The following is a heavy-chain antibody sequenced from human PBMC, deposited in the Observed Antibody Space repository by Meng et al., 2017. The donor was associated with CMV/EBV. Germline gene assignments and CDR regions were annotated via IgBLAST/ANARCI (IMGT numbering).Heavy chain of an antibody. CDR1: GYTLTECS. Sequence: QVQLVHSGRGVERPAASVEVSCKLSGYTLTECSMHWLRQAPGKGLEWVGGFDNDDGETIYAQKFQGRVTMTEDSSTDTAYMVLCSLRSEDTAVYYCATFYGSRTPYAFDILGQGTMVTVSS. CDR2: FDNDDGET. D-gene: IGHD3-10*01. CDR3: ATFYGSRTPYAFDI. J-gene: IGHJ3*02. V-gene: IGHV1-24*01.